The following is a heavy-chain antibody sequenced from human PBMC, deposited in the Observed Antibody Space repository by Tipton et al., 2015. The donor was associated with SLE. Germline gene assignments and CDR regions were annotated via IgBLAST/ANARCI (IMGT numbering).Heavy chain of an antibody. CDR3: AGGTGAYFDH. D-gene: IGHD3-16*01. V-gene: IGHV3-30*02. CDR1: GFTYSGYA. Sequence: QLVQSGGGLVEPGGSLRLSCAASGFTYSGYAMHWVRQAPGKGLEWVAFIRADGSNKDYADSVKGRFTISRDNSKNTLYLQMNRLRVEDTAVYYCAGGTGAYFDHWGQGTLVTVSS. J-gene: IGHJ4*02. CDR2: IRADGSNK.